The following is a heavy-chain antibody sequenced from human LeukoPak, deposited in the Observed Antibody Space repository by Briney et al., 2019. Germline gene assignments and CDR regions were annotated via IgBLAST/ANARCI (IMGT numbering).Heavy chain of an antibody. CDR1: GVSISSSNSY. V-gene: IGHV4-39*01. CDR2: IYYSGNT. Sequence: SETLSLTCTVSGVSISSSNSYWGWIRQPPGKGLEWIGSIYYSGNTYYNASLKSQVSISIDTSKNQFSLRLTSVTAADTAVYYCARNDYGDYDAFDIWGQGTMVTVSS. D-gene: IGHD4-17*01. CDR3: ARNDYGDYDAFDI. J-gene: IGHJ3*02.